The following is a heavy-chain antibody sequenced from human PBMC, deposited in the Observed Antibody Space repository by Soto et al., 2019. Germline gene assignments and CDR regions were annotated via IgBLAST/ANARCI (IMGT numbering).Heavy chain of an antibody. CDR2: IIPILGIA. D-gene: IGHD4-17*01. J-gene: IGHJ4*02. Sequence: SVKVSCKASGGTFSSYTISWVRQAPGQGLEWMGRIIPILGIANYAQKFQGRVTITADKSTSTAYMELSSLRSEDTAVYYCASLPGNYGDSDFDYWGQGTLVTVSS. CDR3: ASLPGNYGDSDFDY. CDR1: GGTFSSYT. V-gene: IGHV1-69*02.